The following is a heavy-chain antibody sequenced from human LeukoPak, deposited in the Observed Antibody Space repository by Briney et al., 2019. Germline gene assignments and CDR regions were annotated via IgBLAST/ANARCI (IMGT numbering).Heavy chain of an antibody. J-gene: IGHJ6*02. Sequence: PGQSLRLSCTAYGFIFGDHAMSWVRQAPGKGLEWVGFIRSKAYGGTTEYAASVKGRFTIPRDDSKSIAYLQMNSLETEDTALYYCTRGPILLWMHNGMDVWGQGTTVTVSS. CDR3: TRGPILLWMHNGMDV. D-gene: IGHD5-18*01. CDR1: GFIFGDHA. V-gene: IGHV3-49*04. CDR2: IRSKAYGGTT.